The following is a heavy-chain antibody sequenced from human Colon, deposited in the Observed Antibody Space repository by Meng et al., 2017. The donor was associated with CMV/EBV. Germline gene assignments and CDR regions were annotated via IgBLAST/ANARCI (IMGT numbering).Heavy chain of an antibody. J-gene: IGHJ4*02. Sequence: GGSLKISCAASGFTFSDYYMSWIRQAPGKGLEWISFISSSGSAMYYADSVKGRFTISRDNAKNSLFLQMNSLRVEDTAVYYCAKPPIAVAGKYFDYWGQGTLVTVSS. CDR3: AKPPIAVAGKYFDY. V-gene: IGHV3-11*04. D-gene: IGHD6-19*01. CDR2: ISSSGSAM. CDR1: GFTFSDYY.